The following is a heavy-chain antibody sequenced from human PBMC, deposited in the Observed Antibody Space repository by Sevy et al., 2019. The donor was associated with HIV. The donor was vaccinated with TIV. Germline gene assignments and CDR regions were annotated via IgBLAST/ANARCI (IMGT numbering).Heavy chain of an antibody. CDR1: GFTFSTYE. J-gene: IGHJ4*02. CDR2: ISNSGNTI. CDR3: ARDLPPSATTVAHFDY. Sequence: GGSLRLSCTASGFTFSTYEMNWVRQAPGKGLEWVSYISNSGNTIYYSDSVKGRFTISRDNAKNSLYLQMNSLRAADTAVYYCARDLPPSATTVAHFDYWGREPWSPSPQ. D-gene: IGHD4-17*01. V-gene: IGHV3-48*03.